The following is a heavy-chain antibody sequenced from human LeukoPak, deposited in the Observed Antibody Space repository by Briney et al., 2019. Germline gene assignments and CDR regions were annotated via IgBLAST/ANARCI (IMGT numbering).Heavy chain of an antibody. J-gene: IGHJ6*03. Sequence: PGGSLRLSCAASGFTFSSYWMHWVRQAPGKGLEWVSAISGSGGSTYYADSVKGRFTISRDNSKNTLYLQMNSLRAEDTAVYYCAKSIMIFGVVRDYYMDVWGKGTTVTVSS. D-gene: IGHD3-3*01. CDR1: GFTFSSYW. CDR2: ISGSGGST. V-gene: IGHV3-23*01. CDR3: AKSIMIFGVVRDYYMDV.